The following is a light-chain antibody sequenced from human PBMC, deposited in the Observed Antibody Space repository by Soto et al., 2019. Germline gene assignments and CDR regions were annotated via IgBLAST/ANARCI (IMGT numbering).Light chain of an antibody. Sequence: IQTTQSPSSVSASVEDRVTVTCRASQDISSWLAWYQQKPGKAPKLLIYAAYTWQSGVQSRFSGSGSGTDFTLTISRLQPEDFATYYCMQAIRFPITFGRGTRLEIK. CDR3: MQAIRFPIT. J-gene: IGKJ5*01. CDR2: AAY. V-gene: IGKV1D-12*01. CDR1: QDISSW.